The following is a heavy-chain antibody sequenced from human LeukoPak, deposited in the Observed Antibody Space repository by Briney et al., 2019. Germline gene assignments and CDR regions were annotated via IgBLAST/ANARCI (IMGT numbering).Heavy chain of an antibody. CDR1: GYTLTELS. D-gene: IGHD4/OR15-4a*01. CDR3: ATDLFGAGDAFDI. V-gene: IGHV1-24*01. CDR2: FDPEDGET. J-gene: IGHJ3*02. Sequence: ASVKVSCKVSGYTLTELSMHWVRQAPGKGLEWMGGFDPEDGETIYEQKFQGRVTMTEDTSTDTAYMELSSLRSEDTAVYYCATDLFGAGDAFDIWGQGTMVTVSS.